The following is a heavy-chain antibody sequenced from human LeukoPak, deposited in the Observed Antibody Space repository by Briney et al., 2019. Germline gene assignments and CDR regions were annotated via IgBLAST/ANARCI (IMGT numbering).Heavy chain of an antibody. CDR2: IYTSGST. D-gene: IGHD6-6*01. CDR1: GGSISSYY. Sequence: SETLSLTCTVSGGSISSYYWRWIRQPPGKGLEWIGYIYTSGSTNYNPSLKSRVTISVDTSKNQFSLKLSSVTAADTAVYYCARLRIAARPDWFDPWGQGTLVTVSS. V-gene: IGHV4-4*09. CDR3: ARLRIAARPDWFDP. J-gene: IGHJ5*02.